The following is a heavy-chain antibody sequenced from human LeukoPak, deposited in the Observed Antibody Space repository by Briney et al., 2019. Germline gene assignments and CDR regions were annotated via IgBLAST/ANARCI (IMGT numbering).Heavy chain of an antibody. Sequence: GGSLRLSCAASGFTFSDYYMSWIRQAPGKGLEWVSYISSSSSYTNYADSVKGRFTISRDNAKNSLYLQMNSLRAEDTAVYYCARDVGYGDYGAGYFQHWGQGTLVTVSS. CDR2: ISSSSSYT. CDR1: GFTFSDYY. V-gene: IGHV3-11*06. J-gene: IGHJ1*01. CDR3: ARDVGYGDYGAGYFQH. D-gene: IGHD4-17*01.